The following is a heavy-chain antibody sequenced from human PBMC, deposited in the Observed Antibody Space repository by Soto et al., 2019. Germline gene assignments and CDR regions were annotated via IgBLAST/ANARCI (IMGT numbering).Heavy chain of an antibody. Sequence: QVQLVQSGAEVKKPGSSVKVSCKASVGTFSSYAISWVRQAPGQGLEWMGGIIPIFGTANYAQKFQGRVTINADDSTSTAYMELRSLRSEYTAVYYCAYGGNSPKPNWYFDLWGRGTLVTVSS. CDR2: IIPIFGTA. D-gene: IGHD2-21*02. CDR1: VGTFSSYA. CDR3: AYGGNSPKPNWYFDL. V-gene: IGHV1-69*01. J-gene: IGHJ2*01.